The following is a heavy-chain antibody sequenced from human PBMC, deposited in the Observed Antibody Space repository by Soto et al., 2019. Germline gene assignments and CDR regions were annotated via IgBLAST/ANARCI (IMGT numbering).Heavy chain of an antibody. J-gene: IGHJ4*02. Sequence: SETLSLTCSVSGGSMSEYFWSWIRQSPGKGLEWIGYIYSLGSTDYNPSLKSRVTISVDTSKRQFSLRLTSVTAADTAVYYCARDGYDGSGSPYPAYWGPGTQVTVSS. V-gene: IGHV4-59*01. CDR3: ARDGYDGSGSPYPAY. D-gene: IGHD3-10*01. CDR2: IYSLGST. CDR1: GGSMSEYF.